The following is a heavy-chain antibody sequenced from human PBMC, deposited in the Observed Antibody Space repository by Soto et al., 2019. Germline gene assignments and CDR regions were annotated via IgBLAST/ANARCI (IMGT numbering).Heavy chain of an antibody. Sequence: SETLSLTCTVSGGSISSYYWSWIRQPPGKGLEWIGYIYYSGSTNYNPSLKSRVTISEDTSKNQFSLKLSSVTAADTAVYYCARAPYYDFWSGYSDWFDPWGQGTLVTVSS. D-gene: IGHD3-3*01. CDR2: IYYSGST. CDR1: GGSISSYY. CDR3: ARAPYYDFWSGYSDWFDP. J-gene: IGHJ5*02. V-gene: IGHV4-59*01.